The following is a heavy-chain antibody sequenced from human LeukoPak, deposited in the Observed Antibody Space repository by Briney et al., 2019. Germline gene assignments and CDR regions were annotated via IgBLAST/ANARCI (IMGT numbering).Heavy chain of an antibody. Sequence: PGGSLRLSCAASGFTFSSYDMHWVRQAPGKGLEWVAVIWYDGSNINYGDPVKGRFAISRDNSRNTLYLQMNSLRAEDTALYYCAREPTTLNGYSVSRRHHYFDHWGQGALVIVSS. V-gene: IGHV3-33*01. CDR3: AREPTTLNGYSVSRRHHYFDH. CDR1: GFTFSSYD. CDR2: IWYDGSNI. D-gene: IGHD5-24*01. J-gene: IGHJ4*02.